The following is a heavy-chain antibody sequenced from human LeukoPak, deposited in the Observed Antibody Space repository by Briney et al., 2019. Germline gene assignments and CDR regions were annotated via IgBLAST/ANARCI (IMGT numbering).Heavy chain of an antibody. V-gene: IGHV3-15*01. D-gene: IGHD2-15*01. CDR3: TTSGSWSGLGSD. J-gene: IGHJ4*02. Sequence: GGSLRLSCAASGFSFSNACMSWVRQAPGQGLEWVGRIKSKTDGGTTDYAAPVKGRFTISRDDSKNTLYLQMNSLKTEDTAVYYCTTSGSWSGLGSDWCQGTLVTVSS. CDR2: IKSKTDGGTT. CDR1: GFSFSNAC.